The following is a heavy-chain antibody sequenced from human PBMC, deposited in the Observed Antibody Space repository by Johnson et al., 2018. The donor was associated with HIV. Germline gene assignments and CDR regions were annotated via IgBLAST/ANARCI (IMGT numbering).Heavy chain of an antibody. CDR2: ISSSGSTI. V-gene: IGHV3-11*04. J-gene: IGHJ3*02. D-gene: IGHD5-18*01. CDR3: ARDQTIQLWSDAFDI. CDR1: GFTFRDYY. Sequence: VQLVESGGGLVKPGGSLRLSCAASGFTFRDYYMSWIRQAPGKGLEWVSYISSSGSTIYYADSVKGRFTISRDNAKKSLYLQMNSLRAEDTAVYYCARDQTIQLWSDAFDIWGQGTMVTVSS.